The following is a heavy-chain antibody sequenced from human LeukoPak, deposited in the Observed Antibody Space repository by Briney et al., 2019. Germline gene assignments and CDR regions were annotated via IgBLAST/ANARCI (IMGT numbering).Heavy chain of an antibody. CDR3: ARDIASAGMDY. D-gene: IGHD6-13*01. V-gene: IGHV3-21*01. J-gene: IGHJ4*02. CDR1: GFTFSSYS. Sequence: GGSLRLSCAASGFTFSSYSMNWVRQAPGKGLEWVSSISSSSSYIYYADSVRGRFTISRDNAKNSLYLQMNSLRAEDTAVYYCARDIASAGMDYWGQGTLVTVSS. CDR2: ISSSSSYI.